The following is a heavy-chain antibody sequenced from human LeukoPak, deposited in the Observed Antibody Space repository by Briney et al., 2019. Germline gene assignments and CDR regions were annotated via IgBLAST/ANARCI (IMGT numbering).Heavy chain of an antibody. CDR3: ARDDDGDYVGAFDI. V-gene: IGHV4-30-2*01. D-gene: IGHD4-17*01. Sequence: SETLSLTCAVSGVSICSGGYSWSWIRQPPGKGLEWIGYIYHSGSTYYNPSLKSRVTISVDRSKNQFSLKLSSVTAADTAVYYCARDDDGDYVGAFDIWGQGTMVTVSS. CDR1: GVSICSGGYS. CDR2: IYHSGST. J-gene: IGHJ3*02.